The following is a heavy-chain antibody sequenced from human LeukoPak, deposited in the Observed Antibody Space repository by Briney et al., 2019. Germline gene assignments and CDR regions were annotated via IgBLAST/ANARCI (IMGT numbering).Heavy chain of an antibody. CDR3: ARHRRQWLAYFDY. CDR2: INHSGST. D-gene: IGHD6-19*01. V-gene: IGHV4-34*01. J-gene: IGHJ4*02. CDR1: GGSFSGYY. Sequence: SETLSLTCAVYGGSFSGYYWSWIRQPPGKGLEWIGEINHSGSTNYNPSLKSRVTISVDTSKNQFSLKLSSVTAADTAVYYCARHRRQWLAYFDYWGQGTLVTVSS.